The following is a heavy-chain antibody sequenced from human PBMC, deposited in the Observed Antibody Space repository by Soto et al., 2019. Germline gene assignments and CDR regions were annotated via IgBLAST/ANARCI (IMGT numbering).Heavy chain of an antibody. CDR2: IIPIFGTA. J-gene: IGHJ6*02. V-gene: IGHV1-69*06. CDR3: ARVSTEDHGDYRYHADDYSYYCMDV. CDR1: GGTFSSYA. Sequence: QVQLVQSGAEVKKPGSSVKVSCKASGGTFSSYAISWVRQAPGQGLEWMGGIIPIFGTANYAQKFQGRVTITADKPTITAYMELSRLRAEATAVSYCARVSTEDHGDYRYHADDYSYYCMDVWGQGTTVIFAS. D-gene: IGHD4-17*01.